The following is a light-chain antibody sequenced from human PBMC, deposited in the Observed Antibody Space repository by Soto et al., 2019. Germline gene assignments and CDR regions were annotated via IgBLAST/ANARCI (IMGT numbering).Light chain of an antibody. CDR2: DAS. V-gene: IGKV3-20*01. CDR1: QSVSSSY. J-gene: IGKJ1*01. Sequence: EIALTQSPGTLSLSPGERATLSCRASQSVSSSYLAWYQQKPGQAPRLLIYDASSRATGIPDRFSGSGSGTDFTLTISRLEPEDFAVYYCQQYGSSTWTFGQGTKVEIK. CDR3: QQYGSSTWT.